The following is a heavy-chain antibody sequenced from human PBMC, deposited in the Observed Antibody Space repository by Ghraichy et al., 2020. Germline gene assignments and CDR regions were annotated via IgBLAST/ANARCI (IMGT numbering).Heavy chain of an antibody. CDR2: INPNSGGT. CDR1: GYTFTGYY. CDR3: ARDKNDAGYSSSWSDYYYGMDV. V-gene: IGHV1-2*02. J-gene: IGHJ6*02. Sequence: ASVKVSCKASGYTFTGYYMHWVRQAPGQGLEWMGWINPNSGGTNYAQKFQGRVTMTRDTSISTAYMELSRLRSDDTAVYYCARDKNDAGYSSSWSDYYYGMDVWGQGTTVTVSS. D-gene: IGHD6-13*01.